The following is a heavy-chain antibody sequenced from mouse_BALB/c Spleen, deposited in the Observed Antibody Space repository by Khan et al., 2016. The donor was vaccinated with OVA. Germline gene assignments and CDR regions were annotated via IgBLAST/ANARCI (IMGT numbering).Heavy chain of an antibody. J-gene: IGHJ4*01. Sequence: QVQLKESGPGLGAPSQSLSITCTVSGFSLSRYNIHWIRQPPGKSLEWLGMIWGGGGTDYNSTLKSRLSIRKDNSKSQALLKMNSLQTDDTAMYYCARAYYRYDCYYAMDYWGQGTSVTVSS. D-gene: IGHD2-14*01. CDR3: ARAYYRYDCYYAMDY. CDR2: IWGGGGT. V-gene: IGHV2-6-4*01. CDR1: GFSLSRYN.